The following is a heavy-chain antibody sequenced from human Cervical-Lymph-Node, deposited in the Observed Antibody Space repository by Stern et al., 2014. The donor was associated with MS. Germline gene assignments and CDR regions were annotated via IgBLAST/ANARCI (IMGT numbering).Heavy chain of an antibody. V-gene: IGHV1-46*03. CDR2: INPSGGFT. CDR3: ASARNTAFDI. CDR1: EHTLTYFF. Sequence: QVQLVQSGAEVKKPGASVQVSCNASEHTLTYFFMHWIRQAPGQGLEWMGVINPSGGFTTYAQRFQGRLTMTRDTSTSTVFMKLSSLTSEDMAVYYCASARNTAFDIWGQGTSVIVSS. J-gene: IGHJ3*02.